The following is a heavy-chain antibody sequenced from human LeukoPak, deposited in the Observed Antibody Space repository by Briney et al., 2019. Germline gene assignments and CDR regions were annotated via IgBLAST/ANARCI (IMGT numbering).Heavy chain of an antibody. D-gene: IGHD6-13*01. V-gene: IGHV1-8*01. Sequence: ASVKVSCKASGYTFTSYDINWVRQATGQGLEWMGWMNPNSGNTGYAQKFQGRVTMTRNTSISTAYMELSSLRSEDTAVYYCTILRGGAAAGDDTFDIWGQGTMVTVSS. CDR2: MNPNSGNT. CDR3: TILRGGAAAGDDTFDI. J-gene: IGHJ3*02. CDR1: GYTFTSYD.